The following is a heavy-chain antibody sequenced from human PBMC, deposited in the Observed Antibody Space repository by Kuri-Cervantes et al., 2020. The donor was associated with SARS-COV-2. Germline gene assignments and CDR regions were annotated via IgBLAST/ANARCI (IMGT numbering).Heavy chain of an antibody. CDR3: ASGILYRWEGYFDY. Sequence: GGSLRLSCAASGFTFSSYGMHWVRRAPGKGLEWVAFIRYDGSNKYYADSVKGRFTISRDNSKNTLYLQMNSLRAEDTAVYYCASGILYRWEGYFDYWGQGTLVTVSS. V-gene: IGHV3-30*02. J-gene: IGHJ4*02. CDR2: IRYDGSNK. CDR1: GFTFSSYG. D-gene: IGHD2-15*01.